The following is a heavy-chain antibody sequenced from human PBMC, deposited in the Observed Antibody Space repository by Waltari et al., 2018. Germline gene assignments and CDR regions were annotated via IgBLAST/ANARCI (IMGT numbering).Heavy chain of an antibody. CDR3: ARGDEGFGELGFDY. CDR1: GGSFSGYY. D-gene: IGHD3-10*01. J-gene: IGHJ4*02. Sequence: VQLQQWGAGLLKPSETLSLTCAVYGGSFSGYYWSWIRQPPGKGLEWIGEINHSGSTNYNPSLKSRVTISVDTSKNQFSLKLSSVTAADTAVYYCARGDEGFGELGFDYWGQGTLVTVSS. CDR2: INHSGST. V-gene: IGHV4-34*01.